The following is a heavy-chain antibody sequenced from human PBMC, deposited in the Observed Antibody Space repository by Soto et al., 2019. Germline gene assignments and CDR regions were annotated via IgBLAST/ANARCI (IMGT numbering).Heavy chain of an antibody. CDR2: ISSSSETK. D-gene: IGHD7-27*01. V-gene: IGHV3-48*01. CDR1: GFTFSSDN. J-gene: IGHJ3*02. CDR3: ARGGPDHVEMATGDVDAFDI. Sequence: GGSLRLSCAASGFTFSSDNMNWVRQTPGKGLEWVSYISSSSETKYYADSVKGRFTISRDNSKNTLYLQMNSLRAEDTAVYYCARGGPDHVEMATGDVDAFDIWGQGTMVTVSS.